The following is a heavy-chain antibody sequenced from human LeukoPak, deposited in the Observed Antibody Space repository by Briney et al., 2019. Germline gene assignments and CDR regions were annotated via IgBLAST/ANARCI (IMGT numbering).Heavy chain of an antibody. Sequence: PGGSLRLSCAASGFTFSSYGMHWVRQAPGKGLEWVAFIRYDGSNKYYADSVKGRFTISRDNSKNTLYLQMNSLRAEDTALYYCVKDAVIVPTGWFDPWGQGTLVTVSS. J-gene: IGHJ5*02. D-gene: IGHD5-12*01. V-gene: IGHV3-30*02. CDR3: VKDAVIVPTGWFDP. CDR1: GFTFSSYG. CDR2: IRYDGSNK.